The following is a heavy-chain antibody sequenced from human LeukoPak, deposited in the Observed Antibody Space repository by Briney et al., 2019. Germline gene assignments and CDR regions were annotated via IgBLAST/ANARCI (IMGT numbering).Heavy chain of an antibody. CDR2: IYYSGST. CDR1: GGSISSSSYY. Sequence: SSETLSLTCTVSGGSISSSSYYWGWIRQPPGKGLEWIGSIYYSGSTYYNPSLKSRVTISVDTSKNQFSLKLSSVTAADTAVYYCARGGNSNYFLDYWGQGTLVTVSS. D-gene: IGHD1-7*01. V-gene: IGHV4-39*07. CDR3: ARGGNSNYFLDY. J-gene: IGHJ4*02.